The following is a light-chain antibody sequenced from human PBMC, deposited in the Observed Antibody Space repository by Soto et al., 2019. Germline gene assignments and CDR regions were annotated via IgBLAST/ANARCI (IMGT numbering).Light chain of an antibody. CDR2: AAS. Sequence: DIQMTQSPSSLSASVGDRVTITCRASQSIGTYLNWYQHKPGKAPKLLIYAASSLQSGVPSRFSGSGSGTDFTLTISSLQPEDFATYYCQQSDTSPWTSGQGTKVEIK. V-gene: IGKV1-39*01. J-gene: IGKJ1*01. CDR3: QQSDTSPWT. CDR1: QSIGTY.